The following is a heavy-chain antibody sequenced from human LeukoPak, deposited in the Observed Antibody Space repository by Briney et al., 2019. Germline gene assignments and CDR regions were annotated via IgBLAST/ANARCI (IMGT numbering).Heavy chain of an antibody. Sequence: ASVKVSCKASEYTFSRYDINWVRQATGQGLEWMGWMNPNSGNTAYAQKFQGRVTMSRDTSISTAYMELSSLRSEDTAVYYCARLPKYSRPLDYWGQGTLVTVSS. J-gene: IGHJ4*02. D-gene: IGHD6-6*01. V-gene: IGHV1-8*02. CDR3: ARLPKYSRPLDY. CDR1: EYTFSRYD. CDR2: MNPNSGNT.